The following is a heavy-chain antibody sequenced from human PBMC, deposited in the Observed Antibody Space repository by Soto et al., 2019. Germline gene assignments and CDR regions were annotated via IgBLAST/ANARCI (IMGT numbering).Heavy chain of an antibody. CDR3: AHRTYFTSGRPFDY. CDR2: IYWDDKT. V-gene: IGHV2-5*02. Sequence: QITLKESGPTLVKPTQTLTLTCTFSGFSLSTSGVGADWIRQPPGKALEWIAVIYWDDKTHSSPSLSSRLTVSWASSRDQVVLTMNNMDPVDTAPYYCAHRTYFTSGRPFDYWGQGTLVAVSS. CDR1: GFSLSTSGVG. J-gene: IGHJ4*02. D-gene: IGHD3-10*01.